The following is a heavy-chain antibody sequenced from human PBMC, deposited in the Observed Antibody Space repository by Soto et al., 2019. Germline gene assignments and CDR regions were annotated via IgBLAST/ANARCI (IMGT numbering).Heavy chain of an antibody. D-gene: IGHD2-15*01. CDR2: MYHSGST. CDR3: AKRRGGNPDDWFDP. V-gene: IGHV4-30-2*02. Sequence: SETLSLTCAVSGGSISSGGYSWSWIRQPPGEGLEWIGYMYHSGSTYYNPSLKSRVTISIDRSKNQFSLKLSSVTAAGTAMYYCAKRRGGNPDDWFDPWGQGTLVTVSS. J-gene: IGHJ5*02. CDR1: GGSISSGGYS.